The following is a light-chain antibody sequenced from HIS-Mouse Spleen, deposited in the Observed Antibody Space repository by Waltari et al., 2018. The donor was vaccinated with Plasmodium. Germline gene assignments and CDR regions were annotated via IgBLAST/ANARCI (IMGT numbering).Light chain of an antibody. CDR3: QQYNNWSFT. J-gene: IGKJ3*01. CDR1: HSVSSN. Sequence: EIVKTQSPATLSVSPGERATLSCRASHSVSSNLAWYPQKPGQAPRLLIYGASTRATGIPARFSGSGSGTEFTLTISSLQSEDFAVYYCQQYNNWSFTFGPGTKVDIK. CDR2: GAS. V-gene: IGKV3-15*01.